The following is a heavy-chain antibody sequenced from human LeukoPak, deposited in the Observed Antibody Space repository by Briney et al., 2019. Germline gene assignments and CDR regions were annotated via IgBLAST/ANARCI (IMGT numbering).Heavy chain of an antibody. V-gene: IGHV4-59*01. CDR3: AREGDTAMFDY. D-gene: IGHD5-18*01. CDR2: IYYSGST. Sequence: PSETLSLTCTVSGGSISSYYWNRVRQPPGKGLEWIGYIYYSGSTNYNPSLKSRVTISVDTSKNQFSLKLSSVTAADTAVYYCAREGDTAMFDYWGEGTLVTVSS. CDR1: GGSISSYY. J-gene: IGHJ4*02.